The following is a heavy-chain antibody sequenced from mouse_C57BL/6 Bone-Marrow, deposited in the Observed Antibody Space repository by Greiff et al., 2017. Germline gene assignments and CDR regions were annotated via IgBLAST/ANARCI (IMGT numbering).Heavy chain of an antibody. D-gene: IGHD2-5*01. J-gene: IGHJ2*01. CDR1: GYTFTDYE. CDR3: TRSNYEGDFDY. V-gene: IGHV1-15*01. Sequence: QVQLQQSGAELVRPGASVTLSCKASGYTFTDYEMHWVKQTPVHGLEWIGAIDPETGGTAYNQKFKGKAILTVDKSSSTAYMELRSLTSEDAAVYYCTRSNYEGDFDYWGQGTTLTVSS. CDR2: IDPETGGT.